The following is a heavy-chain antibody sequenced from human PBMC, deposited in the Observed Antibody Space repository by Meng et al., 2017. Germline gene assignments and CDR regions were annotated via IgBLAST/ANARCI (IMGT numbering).Heavy chain of an antibody. V-gene: IGHV1-2*06. CDR3: ARSYCSSTSCYGMDV. D-gene: IGHD2-2*01. CDR1: GYTFTGYY. Sequence: ASVKVSCKASGYTFTGYYIHWMRQAPGQGLEWMGRINPNSGGTNYAQKFQGRVTMTRDTSISTAYMELSRLRSDDTAVYYCARSYCSSTSCYGMDVWGQGTTVTVSS. CDR2: INPNSGGT. J-gene: IGHJ6*02.